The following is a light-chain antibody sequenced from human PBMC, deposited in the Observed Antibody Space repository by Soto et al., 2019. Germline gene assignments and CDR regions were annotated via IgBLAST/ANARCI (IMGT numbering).Light chain of an antibody. CDR1: QSFSSY. V-gene: IGKV3-11*01. CDR2: DAS. Sequence: EIVLTQSPATLSLSPGERATLSCRANQSFSSYLAWYQQKPDQAHRLLIYDASKRATGIPARFRGRGSGTDFTLTISSLDPEDFAVYYGQQRSNWPHVITFGQGTRPEIK. J-gene: IGKJ5*01. CDR3: QQRSNWPHVIT.